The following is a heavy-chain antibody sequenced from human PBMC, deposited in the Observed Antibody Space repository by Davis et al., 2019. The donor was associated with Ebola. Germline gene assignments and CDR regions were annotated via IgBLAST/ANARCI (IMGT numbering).Heavy chain of an antibody. D-gene: IGHD6-13*01. CDR1: GGPISSGGYY. CDR2: TYYRGST. V-gene: IGHV4-31*03. Sequence: SELLSLTCTLPGGPISSGGYYWSSIRQHPGKGLEWIGYTYYRGSTYYNPSLKSRVTISVDTSKNQFSLKLSSVTAADTAVYYCARHLSSSWYWIDPWGQGTLVTVSS. CDR3: ARHLSSSWYWIDP. J-gene: IGHJ5*02.